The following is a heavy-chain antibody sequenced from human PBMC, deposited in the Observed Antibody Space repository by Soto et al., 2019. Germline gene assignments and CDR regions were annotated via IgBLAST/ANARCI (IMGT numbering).Heavy chain of an antibody. V-gene: IGHV1-46*04. J-gene: IGHJ4*02. CDR1: GYNFISHH. CDR2: INAFDGNA. Sequence: QVQLVQSVAEVTQPGASVRLSCKASGYNFISHHIHWVRQAPGQGLEWMGFINAFDGNATHAQKLQGRLIMTRDKSTSTVYMELSSLRSEDAAVYYCARDYLSSMPSLRYFDYWGQGALVTVSA. D-gene: IGHD2-2*01. CDR3: ARDYLSSMPSLRYFDY.